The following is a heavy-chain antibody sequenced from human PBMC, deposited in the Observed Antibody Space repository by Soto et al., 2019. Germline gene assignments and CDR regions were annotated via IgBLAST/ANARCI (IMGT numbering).Heavy chain of an antibody. CDR1: GYPFTHYY. D-gene: IGHD1-1*01. J-gene: IGHJ4*02. CDR2: INPDGGAT. Sequence: QVQVVQSGAEVKKPGASVSISCKTSGYPFTHYYMSWVRQAPGRGLEWMGKINPDGGATTFAQNFQGRLTITSDASTATVYMEMSSLTSDDTAVDSCARGRRYTFWGQRTLVSVSS. CDR3: ARGRRYTF. V-gene: IGHV1-46*01.